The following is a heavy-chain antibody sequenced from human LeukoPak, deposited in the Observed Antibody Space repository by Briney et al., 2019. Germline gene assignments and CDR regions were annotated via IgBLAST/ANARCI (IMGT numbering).Heavy chain of an antibody. CDR1: GFTFSSHG. Sequence: PGRSLRLFCAASGFTFSSHGINWVRQAPGKGLEWVSGISPSGSISYYADSVKGRFTISRDNSKNTVSLQMNSLRAEDTALYYCARDLDWGAFDAWGQGTLVTVSS. CDR2: ISPSGSIS. D-gene: IGHD3-9*01. J-gene: IGHJ5*02. V-gene: IGHV3-23*01. CDR3: ARDLDWGAFDA.